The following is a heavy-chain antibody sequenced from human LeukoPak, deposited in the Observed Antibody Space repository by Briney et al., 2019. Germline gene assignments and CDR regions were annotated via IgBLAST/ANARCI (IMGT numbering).Heavy chain of an antibody. CDR1: VFIFSICG. V-gene: IGHV3-30*02. D-gene: IGHD5-12*01. CDR3: AKDGNPESGYDLVQSSFDY. Sequence: GGSLSLFCAVWVFIFSICGMHCLRRARGRALEWVAFIRYDGSNKFCADSVKARFTISRDNSEITLSLNVHSQSAEHRSVFHCAKDGNPESGYDLVQSSFDYWGQGTLVTVSS. J-gene: IGHJ4*02. CDR2: IRYDGSNK.